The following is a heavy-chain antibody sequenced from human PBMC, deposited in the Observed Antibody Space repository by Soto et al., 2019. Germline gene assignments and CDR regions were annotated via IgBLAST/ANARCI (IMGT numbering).Heavy chain of an antibody. V-gene: IGHV4-34*01. J-gene: IGHJ6*02. Sequence: SATLSPTCSVYGGSFSGDYWSWVRLPPWKGLQWMGEINHSGSTNYNPSLKSRVTISVDTSKNQFSLKLSSVTAADTAVYYCARHWRGYCSSTSCYGYYYYYGMDVWGQGTTVTVS. CDR3: ARHWRGYCSSTSCYGYYYYYGMDV. CDR1: GGSFSGDY. D-gene: IGHD2-2*01. CDR2: INHSGST.